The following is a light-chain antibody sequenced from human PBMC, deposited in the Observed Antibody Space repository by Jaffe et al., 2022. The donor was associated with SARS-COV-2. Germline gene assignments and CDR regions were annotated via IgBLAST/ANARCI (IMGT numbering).Light chain of an antibody. Sequence: DTQMTQSPPSLSASVGDTVTITCRASQSLGSYLNWYQQKPGKAPKLLIYAASSLQSGVPSRFSGSGSGTDFTLTISSLQPEDFGTYYCQQSYSHPPAFGPGTQLEI. V-gene: IGKV1-39*01. J-gene: IGKJ2*01. CDR1: QSLGSY. CDR2: AAS. CDR3: QQSYSHPPA.